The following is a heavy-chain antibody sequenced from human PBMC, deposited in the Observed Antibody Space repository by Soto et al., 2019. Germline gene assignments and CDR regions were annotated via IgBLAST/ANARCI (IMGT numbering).Heavy chain of an antibody. Sequence: PGESLKISCKGSGYDFTSSWIGWVRQMPGHGLEWMGIIFPGDSDTRYSPSFQGQVIISVGKSITTAYLQWSALKASDTAMYYCARQARSLYNSDWYVNDFDFWGQGTLVTVSS. CDR1: GYDFTSSW. V-gene: IGHV5-51*01. CDR3: ARQARSLYNSDWYVNDFDF. D-gene: IGHD3-9*01. J-gene: IGHJ3*01. CDR2: IFPGDSDT.